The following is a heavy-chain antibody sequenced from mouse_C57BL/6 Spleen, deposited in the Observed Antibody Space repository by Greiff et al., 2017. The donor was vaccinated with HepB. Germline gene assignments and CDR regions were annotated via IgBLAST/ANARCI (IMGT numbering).Heavy chain of an antibody. Sequence: VQLQQPGAELVKPGASVKLSCKASGYTFTSYWMHWVKQRPGQGLEWIGMIHPNSGSTNYNEKFKSKATLTVDKSSSTAYMQLSSLTSEDSAVYYCARSYSNPAWFAYWGQGTLVTVSA. V-gene: IGHV1-64*01. CDR3: ARSYSNPAWFAY. CDR2: IHPNSGST. D-gene: IGHD2-5*01. CDR1: GYTFTSYW. J-gene: IGHJ3*01.